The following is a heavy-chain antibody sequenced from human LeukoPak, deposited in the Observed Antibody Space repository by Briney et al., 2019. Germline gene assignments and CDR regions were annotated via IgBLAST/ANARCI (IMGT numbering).Heavy chain of an antibody. CDR3: ARESGNYYGSGSYYPFDY. J-gene: IGHJ4*02. V-gene: IGHV3-7*04. CDR1: GFTFSSYE. D-gene: IGHD3-10*01. Sequence: GGSLRPSCAASGFTFSSYEMNWVRQAPGKGLEWVANIKQDGSEKYYVDSVKGRFTISRDNAKNSLYLQMNSLRAEDTAVYYCARESGNYYGSGSYYPFDYWGQGTLVTVSS. CDR2: IKQDGSEK.